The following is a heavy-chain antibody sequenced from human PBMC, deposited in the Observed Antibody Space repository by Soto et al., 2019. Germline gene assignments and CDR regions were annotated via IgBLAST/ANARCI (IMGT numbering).Heavy chain of an antibody. D-gene: IGHD2-2*01. CDR3: AKKSCSSTSCQEGGYYFDY. Sequence: GGSLRLSCAASGFTFSSYAMSWVRQAPGKGLEWVSAISGSGGSTYYADTVKGRFTISRDNSKNTLYLQMNSLRAEDTAVYYCAKKSCSSTSCQEGGYYFDYWGQGTLVTVSS. CDR2: ISGSGGST. J-gene: IGHJ4*02. V-gene: IGHV3-23*01. CDR1: GFTFSSYA.